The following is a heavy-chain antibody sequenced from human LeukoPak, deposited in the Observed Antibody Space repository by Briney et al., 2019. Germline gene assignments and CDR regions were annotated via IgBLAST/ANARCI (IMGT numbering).Heavy chain of an antibody. D-gene: IGHD2-2*01. CDR2: IYYSGST. Sequence: SQTLSLTCTVSGGSISSGSYYWSWIRQHPAKGLEWIGYIYYSGSTYYNPSLKSRVTISVDTSKNQFSLKLSSVTAADTAVYYCARLVVPAAPVGFDPWGQGTLVTVSS. CDR1: GGSISSGSYY. J-gene: IGHJ5*02. V-gene: IGHV4-31*03. CDR3: ARLVVPAAPVGFDP.